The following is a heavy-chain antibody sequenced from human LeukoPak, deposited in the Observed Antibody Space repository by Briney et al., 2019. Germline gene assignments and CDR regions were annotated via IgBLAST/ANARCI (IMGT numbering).Heavy chain of an antibody. CDR2: ISASGGST. Sequence: QPGGSLRLSCAASGFTFSSYAMSWVRQAPGKGLEWVSAISASGGSTYYADSVKGRFTISRDNSQNTLYLQMNSLRAEDTAVYYCAKSPVATIRFFDPWGQGTLVTVSS. D-gene: IGHD5-12*01. CDR3: AKSPVATIRFFDP. J-gene: IGHJ5*02. V-gene: IGHV3-23*01. CDR1: GFTFSSYA.